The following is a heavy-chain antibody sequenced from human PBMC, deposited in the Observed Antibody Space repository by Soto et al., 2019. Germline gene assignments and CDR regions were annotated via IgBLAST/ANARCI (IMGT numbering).Heavy chain of an antibody. CDR1: GFTFSSYA. Sequence: EVQLLESGGGLVQPGGSLRLSCAASGFTFSSYAMSWVRQAPGKGLEWVSAISGSGGSTYYADSVKGRFTISRDNSKNTLYLQMNSLRAEDTAVYYCAKGGVVVTAIPSGGAFDIWGQGTMVTVSS. CDR3: AKGGVVVTAIPSGGAFDI. CDR2: ISGSGGST. D-gene: IGHD2-21*02. J-gene: IGHJ3*02. V-gene: IGHV3-23*01.